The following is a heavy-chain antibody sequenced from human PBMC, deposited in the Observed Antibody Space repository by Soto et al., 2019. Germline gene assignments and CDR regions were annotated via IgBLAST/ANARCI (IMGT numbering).Heavy chain of an antibody. CDR2: ISYDGSNK. V-gene: IGHV3-30-3*01. D-gene: IGHD5-18*01. Sequence: GGSLRLSCAASGFTFSSYAMHWVRQAPGTGLEWVAVISYDGSNKYYADSVKGRFTISRDNSKNTLYLQMNSRRAEDTAVYYCARGRRGYRDYWGQGTLVTGSS. J-gene: IGHJ4*02. CDR3: ARGRRGYRDY. CDR1: GFTFSSYA.